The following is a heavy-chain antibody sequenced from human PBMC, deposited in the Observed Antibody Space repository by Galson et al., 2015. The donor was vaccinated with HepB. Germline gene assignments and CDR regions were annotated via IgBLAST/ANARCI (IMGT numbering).Heavy chain of an antibody. CDR1: GYSFTSNW. V-gene: IGHV5-10-1*01. D-gene: IGHD2-21*02. Sequence: QSGAEVKKPGESLRISCKGSGYSFTSNWITRVRQMPGKGLEWMGRIDPTDSYTDYSPSFQGHVTISADKSIRTAYLQWSSLKASDTAMYYCATCGGDCYSGWFDPWGQGTLVTVSS. CDR2: IDPTDSYT. J-gene: IGHJ5*02. CDR3: ATCGGDCYSGWFDP.